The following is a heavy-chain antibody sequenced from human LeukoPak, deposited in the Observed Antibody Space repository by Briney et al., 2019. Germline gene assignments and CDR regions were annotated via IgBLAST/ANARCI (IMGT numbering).Heavy chain of an antibody. CDR1: GYSISSGYY. J-gene: IGHJ6*03. V-gene: IGHV4-38-2*02. CDR3: ARVGYSISWYDYYYMDV. D-gene: IGHD6-13*01. CDR2: ISHSGST. Sequence: KPSETLSLTCTVSGYSISSGYYWGWIRQPPGKGLEWIGTISHSGSTYYNPSLKSRVIISVDTSKNQFSLKLTSVTAADTAVYYCARVGYSISWYDYYYMDVWGKGTTVTVSS.